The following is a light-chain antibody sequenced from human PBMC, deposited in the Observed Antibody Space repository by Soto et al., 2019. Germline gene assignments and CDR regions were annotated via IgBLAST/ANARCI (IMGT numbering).Light chain of an antibody. CDR1: QRLSSSY. V-gene: IGKV3-20*01. CDR3: QQYGSSPFT. J-gene: IGKJ3*01. Sequence: EIVLTQSPGTLSLSPGERATLSCRASQRLSSSYLAWYQQKPGQAPRLLIYGASTRATGIPDRFSGSGSGTDFILTISRLEPEDFAVYYCQQYGSSPFTFGPGTKVDIK. CDR2: GAS.